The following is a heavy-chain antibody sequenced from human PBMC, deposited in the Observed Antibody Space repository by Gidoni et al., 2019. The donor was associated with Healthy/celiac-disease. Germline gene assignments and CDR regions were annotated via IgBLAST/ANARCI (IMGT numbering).Heavy chain of an antibody. D-gene: IGHD1-26*01. Sequence: EVQLVQSGAEVKKPGATVKISCKVSGYTFTAYYMHWVQQAPGKGLEWMGLVDPEDGETIYAEKFQGRVTITADTSTDTAYMELSSLRSEDTAVYYCALIVGATKMMSDAFDIWGQGTMVTVSS. CDR3: ALIVGATKMMSDAFDI. CDR1: GYTFTAYY. V-gene: IGHV1-69-2*01. CDR2: VDPEDGET. J-gene: IGHJ3*02.